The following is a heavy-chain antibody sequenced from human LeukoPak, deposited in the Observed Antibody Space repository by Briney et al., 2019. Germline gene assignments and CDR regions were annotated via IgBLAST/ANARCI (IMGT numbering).Heavy chain of an antibody. CDR2: ISAYNGNA. Sequence: GASVKVSCKASGYTFTSYGISWVRQAPGQGLEWMGWISAYNGNANYAQKLQGRVTMTTDTSTSTAYMELRSLRSDDTAVYYCARDRGSYGSGNINFDYWGQGTLVTVSS. D-gene: IGHD3-10*01. J-gene: IGHJ4*02. V-gene: IGHV1-18*01. CDR3: ARDRGSYGSGNINFDY. CDR1: GYTFTSYG.